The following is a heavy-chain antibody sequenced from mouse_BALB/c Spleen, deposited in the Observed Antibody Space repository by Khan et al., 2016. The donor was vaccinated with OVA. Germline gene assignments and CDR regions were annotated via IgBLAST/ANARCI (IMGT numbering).Heavy chain of an antibody. CDR3: ARAYYANYREAMDY. CDR2: IWGDGST. Sequence: QLPLVQSGPGLVAPSQSLSITCTVSGFSLTGYGVNWVRQPPGKGLEWLGMIWGDGSTDYNSALKSRLSITKDNSKSQVFLKMNSLQTDDTARYYCARAYYANYREAMDYWGQGNSVTVSS. J-gene: IGHJ4*01. CDR1: GFSLTGYG. V-gene: IGHV2-6-7*01. D-gene: IGHD2-10*01.